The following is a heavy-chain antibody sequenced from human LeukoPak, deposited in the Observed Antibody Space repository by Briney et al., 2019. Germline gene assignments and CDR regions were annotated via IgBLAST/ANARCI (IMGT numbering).Heavy chain of an antibody. J-gene: IGHJ6*03. CDR3: ARGTSIAVAGRGGFYYYYYYYMDV. V-gene: IGHV4-59*12. CDR1: GGSISSYY. Sequence: SETLSLTCTVSGGSISSYYWSWIRQPPGKGLEWIGNIYYSGSTNYNPSLKSRVTISVDTSKNQFSLKLSSVTAADTAVYYCARGTSIAVAGRGGFYYYYYYYMDVWGKGTTVTVSS. D-gene: IGHD6-19*01. CDR2: IYYSGST.